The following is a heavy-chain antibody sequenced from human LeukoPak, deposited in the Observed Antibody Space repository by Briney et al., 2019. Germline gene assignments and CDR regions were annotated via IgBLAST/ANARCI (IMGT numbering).Heavy chain of an antibody. Sequence: PGGSLRLSCAASGFTFSSYAMNWVRQAPGKGPEWVSAISGSGGSTYYADSVKGRFTISRDNSKNTLYLQMNSLRVEDTAVYYCAKPITIFGVVLPPIDYWGQGTLVTVSS. D-gene: IGHD3-3*01. J-gene: IGHJ4*02. CDR2: ISGSGGST. V-gene: IGHV3-23*01. CDR3: AKPITIFGVVLPPIDY. CDR1: GFTFSSYA.